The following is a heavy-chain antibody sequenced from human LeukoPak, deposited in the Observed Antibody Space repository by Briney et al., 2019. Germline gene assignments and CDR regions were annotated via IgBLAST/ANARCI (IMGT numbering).Heavy chain of an antibody. CDR2: INSDGSST. D-gene: IGHD1-26*01. J-gene: IGHJ4*02. CDR3: AKRGYSGSFLY. Sequence: PGGSLRLSCAASGFTFSSYWMHWVRQAPGKGLVWVSRINSDGSSTSYADSVKGRFTISRDNAKNTLYLQMNSLRAEDTAVYYCAKRGYSGSFLYWGQGTLVTVSS. CDR1: GFTFSSYW. V-gene: IGHV3-74*01.